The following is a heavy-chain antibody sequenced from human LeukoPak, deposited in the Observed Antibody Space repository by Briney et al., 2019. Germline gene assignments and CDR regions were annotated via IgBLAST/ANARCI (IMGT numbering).Heavy chain of an antibody. V-gene: IGHV3-15*01. Sequence: PGGSLRLSCAASGFTFSNAWMTWVRQAPGKGLEWVGRIKSKTDGGTTDYAAPVKGRFTISRDDSKNTLHLQMNSLKTEDTAVYYCATPKISAAGQNQHWGQGTLVTVSS. D-gene: IGHD6-13*01. J-gene: IGHJ1*01. CDR2: IKSKTDGGTT. CDR3: ATPKISAAGQNQH. CDR1: GFTFSNAW.